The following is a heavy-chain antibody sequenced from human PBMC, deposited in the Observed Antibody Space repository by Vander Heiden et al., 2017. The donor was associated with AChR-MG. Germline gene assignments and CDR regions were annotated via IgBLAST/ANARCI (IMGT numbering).Heavy chain of an antibody. CDR2: IYHGGST. D-gene: IGHD3-16*01. Sequence: QLQLPESGSGLVKPSQTLSPTCAVSGGSISSGGYSWSWIRQPPGKGLEWIGYIYHGGSTYYNPSLKSRVTISVDRSKNQFSLKLSSVTAADTAVYYCARALGGMDVWGQGTTVTVSS. CDR3: ARALGGMDV. CDR1: GGSISSGGYS. J-gene: IGHJ6*02. V-gene: IGHV4-30-2*01.